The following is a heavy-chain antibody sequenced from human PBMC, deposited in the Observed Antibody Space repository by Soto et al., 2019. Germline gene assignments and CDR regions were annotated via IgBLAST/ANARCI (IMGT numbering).Heavy chain of an antibody. CDR2: IWYDGSNK. D-gene: IGHD3-22*01. V-gene: IGHV3-33*01. CDR1: GFTFSSYG. J-gene: IGHJ4*02. Sequence: QVQLVESGGGVVQPGRSLRLSCAASGFTFSSYGMHWVRQAPGKGLAWVAVIWYDGSNKYYADSVKGRFTISRDNSKNTLYLQMNSLRAEDTAVYYCASDYYDSSGYYYKYYFDYWGQGTLVTVSS. CDR3: ASDYYDSSGYYYKYYFDY.